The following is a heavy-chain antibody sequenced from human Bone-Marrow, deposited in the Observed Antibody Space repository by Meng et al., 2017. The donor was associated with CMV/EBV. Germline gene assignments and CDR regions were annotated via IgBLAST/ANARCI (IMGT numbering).Heavy chain of an antibody. Sequence: GSLRLSCAVYGGSFSGYYWTWIRRSPGKGLEWIGEINHSGSTKYNPSLRSRVTISVATSKNQFSLKLSSVTAADTAVYYCASLTYCSSTSCYNSDYWGQGTLVTVSS. D-gene: IGHD2-2*02. V-gene: IGHV4-34*01. J-gene: IGHJ4*02. CDR2: INHSGST. CDR3: ASLTYCSSTSCYNSDY. CDR1: GGSFSGYY.